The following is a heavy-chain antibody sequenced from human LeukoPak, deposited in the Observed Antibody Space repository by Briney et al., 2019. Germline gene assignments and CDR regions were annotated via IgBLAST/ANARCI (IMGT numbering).Heavy chain of an antibody. CDR1: GFTFSSYG. Sequence: PGRSLRLSCAASGFTFSSYGMHWVRQAPGKELEWVAVISYDGSNKYYADSVKGRFTISRDNSKNTLYLQMNSLRAEDTALYYCAKDFSVVPDAMALLFDYWGQGTLVTVSS. V-gene: IGHV3-30*18. J-gene: IGHJ4*02. CDR2: ISYDGSNK. CDR3: AKDFSVVPDAMALLFDY. D-gene: IGHD2-2*01.